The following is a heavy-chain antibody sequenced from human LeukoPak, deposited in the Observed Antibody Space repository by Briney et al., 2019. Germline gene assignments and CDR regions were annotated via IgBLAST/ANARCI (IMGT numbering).Heavy chain of an antibody. Sequence: PSETLSLTCTVFGDSLNSGSYYWSWIPQHSERGLEWIGYISYRGTTFYNPSLKSRVSISGDTSKTQFSLNINSVTAADTAEYYCARMPRGVAVVTPYYFDSWGQGTLVTVSS. CDR2: ISYRGTT. J-gene: IGHJ4*02. V-gene: IGHV4-31*03. CDR3: ARMPRGVAVVTPYYFDS. D-gene: IGHD2-21*02. CDR1: GDSLNSGSYY.